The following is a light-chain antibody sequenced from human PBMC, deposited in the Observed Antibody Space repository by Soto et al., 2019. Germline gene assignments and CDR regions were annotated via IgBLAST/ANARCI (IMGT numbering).Light chain of an antibody. CDR3: QKSYSTPWT. CDR1: QGISNY. J-gene: IGKJ1*01. Sequence: DLQMTQSPSSLSSFLGDSVTITCRASQGISNYLAWYQQKTGKVPKILIYAESTLQSGVSHRLSASGSGTDLNLTISSLQPEDFATYYCQKSYSTPWTCGQGTKVDIK. V-gene: IGKV1-27*01. CDR2: AES.